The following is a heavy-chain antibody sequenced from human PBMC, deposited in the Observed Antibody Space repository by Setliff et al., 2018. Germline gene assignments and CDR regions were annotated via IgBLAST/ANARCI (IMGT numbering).Heavy chain of an antibody. V-gene: IGHV4-59*02. D-gene: IGHD1-26*01. CDR1: GGAVSGDY. Sequence: LSLTCSVSGGAVSGDYWTWIRQPPGKGLEYIGYINYSGSTNYNPSLKSRVTISGHTSKNQVSLRLSSVTAADTALYYCATRKSSGRLYYMDVWGKGTTVTVS. CDR3: ATRKSSGRLYYMDV. CDR2: INYSGST. J-gene: IGHJ6*03.